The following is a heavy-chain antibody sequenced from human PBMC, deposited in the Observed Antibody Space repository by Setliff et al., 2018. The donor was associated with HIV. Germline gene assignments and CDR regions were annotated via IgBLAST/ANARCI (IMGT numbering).Heavy chain of an antibody. Sequence: GGSLRLSCAASGFTFSSHAMHWVRQAPGKGLEWVAIISYDETNQYYADSVKGRFTISRDNSKNALYLQMNSLRVEDTAVYYRARDPRASGSYSYFDYWGLGTLVTSPQ. J-gene: IGHJ4*02. CDR3: ARDPRASGSYSYFDY. V-gene: IGHV3-30*04. CDR2: ISYDETNQ. D-gene: IGHD1-26*01. CDR1: GFTFSSHA.